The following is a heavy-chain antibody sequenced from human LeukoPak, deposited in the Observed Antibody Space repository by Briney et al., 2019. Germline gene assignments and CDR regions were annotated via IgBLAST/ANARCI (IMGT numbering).Heavy chain of an antibody. CDR2: INSDGRST. CDR3: GRGLGFWSGYYNAFDI. J-gene: IGHJ3*02. V-gene: IGHV3-74*01. CDR1: GFTFSSYW. D-gene: IGHD3-3*01. Sequence: PGGSLRLSCAACGFTFSSYWMHWVRHAPGKGLVWVSRINSDGRSTTYADSVSGRFPISRVNAQNTLYLQVNSLRAEDTAFHHSGRGLGFWSGYYNAFDIWGQGTMVTVSS.